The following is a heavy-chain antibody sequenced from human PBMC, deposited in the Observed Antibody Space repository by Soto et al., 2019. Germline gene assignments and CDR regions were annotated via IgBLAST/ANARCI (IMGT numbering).Heavy chain of an antibody. Sequence: SETLSLTCAVYGGSFSGYYWSWIRQPPGKGLEWIGEINHSGSTNYNPSLKSRVTISVDTSKNQFSLKLSSVTAADTAVYYCARGRSKRGNWNQVGNWFDPWGQGTLVTVSS. CDR3: ARGRSKRGNWNQVGNWFDP. D-gene: IGHD1-1*01. J-gene: IGHJ5*02. CDR2: INHSGST. CDR1: GGSFSGYY. V-gene: IGHV4-34*01.